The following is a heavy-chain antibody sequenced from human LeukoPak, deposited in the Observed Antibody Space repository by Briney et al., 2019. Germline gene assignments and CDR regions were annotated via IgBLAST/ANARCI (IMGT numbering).Heavy chain of an antibody. CDR2: ISYDGSNK. CDR3: AKRITGTSWFDP. Sequence: GGSLRLSCAASGFTFSSYAMHWVRQAPGKGLEWVAVISYDGSNKYYADSVKGRFTISRDNSKNALYLQMNSLRAEDTAVYYCAKRITGTSWFDPWGQGTLVTVSP. D-gene: IGHD1-7*01. V-gene: IGHV3-30-3*02. J-gene: IGHJ5*02. CDR1: GFTFSSYA.